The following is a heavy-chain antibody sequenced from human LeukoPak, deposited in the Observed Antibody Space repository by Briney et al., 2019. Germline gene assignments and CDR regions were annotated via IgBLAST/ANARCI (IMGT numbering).Heavy chain of an antibody. CDR2: IYYSGST. Sequence: SETLSLTCTVSGGSISSSSYYWGWIRQPPGKGLEWIGSIYYSGSTYYNPSLKSRVTISVDTSKNQFSLKLSSVTAADTAVYYCARQLTHYGDHYDAFGIWGQGTMVTVSS. J-gene: IGHJ3*02. V-gene: IGHV4-39*01. CDR3: ARQLTHYGDHYDAFGI. CDR1: GGSISSSSYY. D-gene: IGHD4-17*01.